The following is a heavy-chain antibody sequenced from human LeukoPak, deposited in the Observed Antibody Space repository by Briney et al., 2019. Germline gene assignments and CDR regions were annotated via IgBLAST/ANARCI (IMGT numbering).Heavy chain of an antibody. CDR1: GLTFSDHY. J-gene: IGHJ5*02. D-gene: IGHD2-2*01. CDR2: IRKKVNSYTT. CDR3: ARMSPSAPDAIDL. V-gene: IGHV3-72*01. Sequence: AGGSLRLSCAASGLTFSDHYMDWVRQVPGKGLEWIGRIRKKVNSYTTEYAASVEGRFTVSRDDSKNSLYLQMSSLKIEDTAVYFCARMSPSAPDAIDLWGQGTLVTVSS.